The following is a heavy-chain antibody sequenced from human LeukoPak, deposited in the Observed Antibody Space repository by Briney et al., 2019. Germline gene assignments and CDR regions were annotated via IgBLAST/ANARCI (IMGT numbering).Heavy chain of an antibody. J-gene: IGHJ6*03. Sequence: TGGSLRLSCAASGFTFSSYSMNWVRQAPGKGLEWVSSINSSSSYIYYADSVKGRFTISGDNAKNSLYLQMNSLRAEDTAVYYCARDPTIAAAGTYYYYYYMDVWGKGTTVTVSS. D-gene: IGHD6-13*01. V-gene: IGHV3-21*01. CDR3: ARDPTIAAAGTYYYYYYMDV. CDR1: GFTFSSYS. CDR2: INSSSSYI.